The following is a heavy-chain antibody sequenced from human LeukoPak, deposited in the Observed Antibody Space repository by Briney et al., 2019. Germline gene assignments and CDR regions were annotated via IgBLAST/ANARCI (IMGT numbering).Heavy chain of an antibody. CDR2: IKQDGSEK. V-gene: IGHV3-7*03. Sequence: GGSLRLSCAASGFTFSSYWMSWVRQAPGKGLEWVANIKQDGSEKYHVDSVKGRFTISRDNAKNSLYLQMNSLRAEDTALYYCAKGAYSSIHDWGQGTLVTVSS. J-gene: IGHJ4*02. CDR3: AKGAYSSIHD. CDR1: GFTFSSYW. D-gene: IGHD6-13*01.